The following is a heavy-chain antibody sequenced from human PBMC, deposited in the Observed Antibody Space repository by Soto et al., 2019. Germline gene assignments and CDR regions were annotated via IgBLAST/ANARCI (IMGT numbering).Heavy chain of an antibody. CDR1: GYTFNRHG. Sequence: QVHLVQSGGEVKKPGASVKVSCKASGYTFNRHGITWVRQAPGQGLEWMGWISGYIGDINYEQKFQGRVTLSSDTLTSTVYLELKSLRFDDTAVYYCARVRIVGAREIDFWGQGTLVTVSS. V-gene: IGHV1-18*04. J-gene: IGHJ4*02. CDR2: ISGYIGDI. D-gene: IGHD1-26*01. CDR3: ARVRIVGAREIDF.